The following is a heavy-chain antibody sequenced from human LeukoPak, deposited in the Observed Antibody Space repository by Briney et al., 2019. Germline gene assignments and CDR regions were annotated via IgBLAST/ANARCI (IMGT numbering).Heavy chain of an antibody. Sequence: SETLSLTCAVYGGSFSGYYWSWIRQPPGKGLEWIGEINHSGSTNYNPSLNSRVTISVDTSKNQFSLTLSSVTAADTAVYYCARAVAESIDYWGQGTLVTVSS. CDR3: ARAVAESIDY. CDR1: GGSFSGYY. V-gene: IGHV4-34*01. CDR2: INHSGST. J-gene: IGHJ4*02.